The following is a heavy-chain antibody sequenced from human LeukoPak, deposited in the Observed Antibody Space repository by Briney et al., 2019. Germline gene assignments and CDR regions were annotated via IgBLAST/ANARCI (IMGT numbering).Heavy chain of an antibody. Sequence: GASVKVSCKASGYTFTSYGISWVRQAPGQGLEWMGWISAYNGNTNYAQKLQGRVTMTTDTSTSTAYMELRSLRSDDTAVYYCARAIYDFWSGYYMDYFDYWGQGTLVTVSS. CDR3: ARAIYDFWSGYYMDYFDY. D-gene: IGHD3-3*01. J-gene: IGHJ4*02. V-gene: IGHV1-18*01. CDR2: ISAYNGNT. CDR1: GYTFTSYG.